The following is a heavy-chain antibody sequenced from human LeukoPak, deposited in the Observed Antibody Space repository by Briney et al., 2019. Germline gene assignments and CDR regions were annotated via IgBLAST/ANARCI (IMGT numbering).Heavy chain of an antibody. CDR2: INGGGGST. J-gene: IGHJ4*02. V-gene: IGHV3-23*01. Sequence: GGSLRLSCAASGFTFSSYAMNWVRQAPGKGLEWVSAINGGGGSTYYADSVKGRFTISRDNSKNTLFLQMNSLRVEDTAVYYCVKGPLVRLDYWGQGTLVTVSS. CDR1: GFTFSSYA. CDR3: VKGPLVRLDY. D-gene: IGHD6-13*01.